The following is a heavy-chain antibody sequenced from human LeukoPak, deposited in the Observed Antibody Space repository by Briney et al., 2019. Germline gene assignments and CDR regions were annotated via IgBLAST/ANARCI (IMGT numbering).Heavy chain of an antibody. V-gene: IGHV3-48*03. CDR3: TREATGATGYFDY. Sequence: GGSLRLSCAASGFTFSTYEMNWVRQAPGKGLEWVSYIPSSGSTIYYVDSVKGRFTISRDNAKNSLYLQMNSLRVEDTAVYYCTREATGATGYFDYWGQGTLVTASS. CDR2: IPSSGSTI. D-gene: IGHD1-26*01. J-gene: IGHJ4*02. CDR1: GFTFSTYE.